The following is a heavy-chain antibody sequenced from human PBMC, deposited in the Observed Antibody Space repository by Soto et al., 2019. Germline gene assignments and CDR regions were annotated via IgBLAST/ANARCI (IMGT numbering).Heavy chain of an antibody. CDR3: AKVNIAVAGTLPFY. CDR1: GFTFSSYA. Sequence: PGGSLSLSCAASGFTFSSYAMSWVRQAPGKGLEWVSAISGSGGSTYYADSVKGRFTISRDNSKNTLYLQMNSLRAEDTAVYYCAKVNIAVAGTLPFYWGQGTLVTVSS. CDR2: ISGSGGST. D-gene: IGHD6-19*01. V-gene: IGHV3-23*01. J-gene: IGHJ4*02.